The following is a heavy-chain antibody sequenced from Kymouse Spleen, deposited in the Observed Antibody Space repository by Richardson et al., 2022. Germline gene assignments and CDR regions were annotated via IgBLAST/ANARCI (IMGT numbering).Heavy chain of an antibody. D-gene: IGHD3-9*01. V-gene: IGHV3-30*18. CDR1: GFTFSSYG. J-gene: IGHJ6*02. CDR3: AKDKGRYFDWYGMDV. CDR2: ISYDGSNK. Sequence: QVQLVESGGGVVQPGRSLRLSCAASGFTFSSYGMHWVRQAPGKGLEWVAVISYDGSNKYYADSVKGRFTISRDNSKNTLYLQMNSLRAEDTAVYYCAKDKGRYFDWYGMDVWGQGTTVTVSS.